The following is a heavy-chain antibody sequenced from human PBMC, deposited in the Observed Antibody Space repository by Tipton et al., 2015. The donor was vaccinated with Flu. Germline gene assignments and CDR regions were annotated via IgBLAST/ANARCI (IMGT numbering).Heavy chain of an antibody. CDR2: ISHDGSSK. J-gene: IGHJ6*02. V-gene: IGHV3-30*18. CDR3: AKGISGYCSTNWCQGARYYYGMDV. D-gene: IGHD2-2*01. CDR1: GFTFNKFD. Sequence: SLRLSCAASGFTFNKFDMHWVRQAPGKGLEWVAAISHDGSSKYYGDSVKGRFTISRDNSKNTLYLQMNSLRAEDTAVYYCAKGISGYCSTNWCQGARYYYGMDVWGQGTPVTASS.